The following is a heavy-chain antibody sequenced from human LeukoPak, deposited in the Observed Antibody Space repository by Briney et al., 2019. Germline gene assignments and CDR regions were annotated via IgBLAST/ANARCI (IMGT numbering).Heavy chain of an antibody. V-gene: IGHV3-7*01. Sequence: GGSLRLSCAASGFTFRSYWMNWVRQAPGKRLEWVANIKEDGSEKNYVDSVKGRFTISRDNAKNTLFLQMNSLRADDTAVYYCARDPSSLRDPYDYWGQGTLVTVSS. CDR1: GFTFRSYW. CDR2: IKEDGSEK. CDR3: ARDPSSLRDPYDY. J-gene: IGHJ4*02.